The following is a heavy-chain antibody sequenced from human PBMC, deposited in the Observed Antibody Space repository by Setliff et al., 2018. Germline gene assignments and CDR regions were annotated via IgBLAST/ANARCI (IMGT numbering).Heavy chain of an antibody. V-gene: IGHV1-46*01. CDR2: INPGGGSA. CDR3: AKRKGIAALDY. CDR1: GYSFTSYY. Sequence: ASVKVSCKASGYSFTSYYMYWLRQAPGQGPEWMGIINPGGGSASIVEKFQGRVTMTSDTSTSTVYLEVTSLRSEDTAVYYCAKRKGIAALDYWGQGTLVSVPQ. J-gene: IGHJ4*02. D-gene: IGHD2-15*01.